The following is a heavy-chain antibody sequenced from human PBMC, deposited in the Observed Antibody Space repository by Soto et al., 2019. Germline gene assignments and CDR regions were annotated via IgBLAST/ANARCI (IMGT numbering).Heavy chain of an antibody. CDR1: GYTFTSYG. D-gene: IGHD4-17*01. CDR3: ARDWETTVTTQPDY. CDR2: ISAYNGNT. V-gene: IGHV1-18*01. J-gene: IGHJ4*02. Sequence: QVQLVQSGAEVKKPGASVKVSCKASGYTFTSYGISWVRQAPGQGLEWMGWISAYNGNTNYAQKLQGRVTMTTDTSTSPACMELRGLRSDDTAVYYCARDWETTVTTQPDYWGQGTLVTVSS.